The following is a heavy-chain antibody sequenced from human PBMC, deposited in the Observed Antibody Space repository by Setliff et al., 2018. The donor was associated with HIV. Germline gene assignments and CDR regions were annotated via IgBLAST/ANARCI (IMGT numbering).Heavy chain of an antibody. CDR2: ITYSGSA. J-gene: IGHJ4*02. CDR3: VRDAYGYNGKGFDY. V-gene: IGHV4-30-4*08. Sequence: PSETLSLTCTVSGGSISSDDYYWNWIRQPPGKGLEWIGYITYSGSAYYNPSLKSRVTISIDTSNNQLSLRLSSVTAADTAMYYCVRDAYGYNGKGFDYWGPGTLVTVSS. D-gene: IGHD1-1*01. CDR1: GGSISSDDYY.